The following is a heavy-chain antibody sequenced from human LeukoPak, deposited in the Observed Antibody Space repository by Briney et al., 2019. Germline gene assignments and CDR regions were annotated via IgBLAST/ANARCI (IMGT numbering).Heavy chain of an antibody. J-gene: IGHJ4*02. Sequence: SETLSLTCTVSGGSVSDTSYYWGWIRQPPGKGLEWIGTISYSGSTYYNPSLKSRVTISVETSKNQFSLKLTSVSAADTAVYFCARLNYYDNSGYYTQPKFDYWGQGTLVTVSS. CDR1: GGSVSDTSYY. V-gene: IGHV4-39*01. CDR2: ISYSGST. D-gene: IGHD3-22*01. CDR3: ARLNYYDNSGYYTQPKFDY.